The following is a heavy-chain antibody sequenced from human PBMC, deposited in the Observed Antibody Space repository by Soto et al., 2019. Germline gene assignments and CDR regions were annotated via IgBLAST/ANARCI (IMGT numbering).Heavy chain of an antibody. CDR2: IASDGKDK. Sequence: PGGSLRHTSVASEFTFNSYGIHRVSQAPGKGLEWVAVIASDGKDKRYADSVKGRFTISRDNSKNTVYLQMNSLRGEDTAVYYCEKDGAIAAADYFFDYWGQGSLVTVSS. CDR3: EKDGAIAAADYFFDY. V-gene: IGHV3-30*18. J-gene: IGHJ4*02. D-gene: IGHD6-13*01. CDR1: EFTFNSYG.